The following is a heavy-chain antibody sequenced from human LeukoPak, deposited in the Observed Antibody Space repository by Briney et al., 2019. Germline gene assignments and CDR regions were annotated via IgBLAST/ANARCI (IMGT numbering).Heavy chain of an antibody. V-gene: IGHV4-38-2*02. D-gene: IGHD3-22*01. Sequence: SETLSLTCTVSGYSISSGYYWGWIRQPPGKGLEWIGSIYHSGSTYYNPSLKSRVTISVDTSKNQFSLKLSSVTAADTAVYYCAGAYDSSGYYWQKGTKEFDYWGQGTLVTVSS. J-gene: IGHJ4*02. CDR1: GYSISSGYY. CDR3: AGAYDSSGYYWQKGTKEFDY. CDR2: IYHSGST.